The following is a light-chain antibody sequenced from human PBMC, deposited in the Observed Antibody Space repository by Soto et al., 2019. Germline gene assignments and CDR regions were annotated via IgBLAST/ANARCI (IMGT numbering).Light chain of an antibody. V-gene: IGKV1-9*01. CDR1: QAISRY. J-gene: IGKJ1*01. CDR3: QQLNSYPPE. Sequence: QLTQSPPSLSASIGDRVTITCRATQAISRYVAWYQQKPGAAPKLLIYAATTLQSGVPSRFSGGASGTEFTLTITSLQSDDFATYYCQQLNSYPPEFGQGTKVDI. CDR2: AAT.